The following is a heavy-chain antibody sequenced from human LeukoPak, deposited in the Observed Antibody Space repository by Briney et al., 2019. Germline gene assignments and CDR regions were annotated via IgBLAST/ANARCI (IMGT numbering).Heavy chain of an antibody. CDR1: GGSFSGYY. CDR2: INHSGST. CDR3: ATGRSPTQYCSSTSCYAGGIDP. D-gene: IGHD2-2*01. J-gene: IGHJ5*02. Sequence: SETLSLTCAVYGGSFSGYYWSWIRQPPGKGLEWIGEINHSGSTNYNPSLKSRVTISVDTSKNQFSLKLSSVTAADTAVYYCATGRSPTQYCSSTSCYAGGIDPWGQGTLVTVSS. V-gene: IGHV4-34*01.